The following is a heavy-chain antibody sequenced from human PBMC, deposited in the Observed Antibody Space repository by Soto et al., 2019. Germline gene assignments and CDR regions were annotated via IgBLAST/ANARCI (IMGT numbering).Heavy chain of an antibody. D-gene: IGHD2-21*02. CDR1: RYTFNTYY. V-gene: IGHV1-46*02. Sequence: QVQLVQSGAEVRKPGASVKVSCRPSRYTFNTYYLHWLRQAPGQALEWMGVIHPSGGGTTYAQKFLGRVTVTRYTSTTTVFMELSSLRSDDTAVYYCARGGHIAVVTASFDNWGQGTLVTVSS. CDR2: IHPSGGGT. CDR3: ARGGHIAVVTASFDN. J-gene: IGHJ4*02.